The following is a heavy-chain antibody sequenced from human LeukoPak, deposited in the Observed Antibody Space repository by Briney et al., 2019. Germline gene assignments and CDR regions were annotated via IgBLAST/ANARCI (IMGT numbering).Heavy chain of an antibody. D-gene: IGHD6-19*01. CDR3: ARHQFEYLQQWLAPSDAFDI. Sequence: PSETLSLTCTVSGGSISSSSYYWGWIRQPPGKGLEWIGSVYYSGTTYCNPSLKSRVTISVDTSKNQFSLKLSSVTAADTAVYYCARHQFEYLQQWLAPSDAFDIWGQGTMVTVSS. J-gene: IGHJ3*02. CDR2: VYYSGTT. V-gene: IGHV4-39*07. CDR1: GGSISSSSYY.